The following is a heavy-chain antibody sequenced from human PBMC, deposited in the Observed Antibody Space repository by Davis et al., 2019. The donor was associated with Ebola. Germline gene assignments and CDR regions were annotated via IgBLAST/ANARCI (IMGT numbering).Heavy chain of an antibody. CDR3: ARDLDKWNYGPAY. V-gene: IGHV3-53*01. D-gene: IGHD1-7*01. CDR1: GFTSSHYA. Sequence: GGSLRLSYAAAGFTSSHYAMNWVRQAPGKGLEWVSVISSGGRAYYADSVKGRFTISRDNSKNTLYLQMNSLRAEDTAVYYCARDLDKWNYGPAYWGQGTLVTVSS. J-gene: IGHJ4*02. CDR2: ISSGGRA.